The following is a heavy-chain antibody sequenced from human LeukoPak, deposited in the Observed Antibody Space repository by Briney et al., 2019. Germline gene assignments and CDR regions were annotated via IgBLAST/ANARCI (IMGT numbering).Heavy chain of an antibody. J-gene: IGHJ4*02. Sequence: GGSLRLSCVASGFTFSNHWMSWVRRAPGKGLEWVANIKEDGSREYYVDSVKGRFTISRDNAKNSLYLQMNSLRAEDSAVYYCARDEEWELLLDYWGQGTLVTVSS. CDR3: ARDEEWELLLDY. V-gene: IGHV3-7*01. CDR2: IKEDGSRE. CDR1: GFTFSNHW. D-gene: IGHD1-26*01.